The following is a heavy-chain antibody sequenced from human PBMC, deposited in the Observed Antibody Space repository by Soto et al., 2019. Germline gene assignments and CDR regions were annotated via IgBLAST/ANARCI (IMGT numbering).Heavy chain of an antibody. CDR3: ARDLLEAAPGNNWFDP. Sequence: SETLSLTCTVSGGSISSGGYYWSWIRQPAGKGLEWIGRIYTSGSTNYNPSLKSRVTMSVDTSKNQFSLKLSSVTAADTAVYYXARDLLEAAPGNNWFDPWGQGTLVTVSS. CDR2: IYTSGST. CDR1: GGSISSGGYY. D-gene: IGHD6-13*01. V-gene: IGHV4-61*02. J-gene: IGHJ5*02.